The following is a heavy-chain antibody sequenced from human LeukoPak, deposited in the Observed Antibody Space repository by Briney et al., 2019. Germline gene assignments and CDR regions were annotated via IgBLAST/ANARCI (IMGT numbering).Heavy chain of an antibody. CDR1: GGPITSHF. Sequence: SETLSLTCTVSGGPITSHFWSWIRQPPGEGLEWIGNFYHAGNSNLNPSLKSRVTMSIDTSKNQFSLKLRSTTAADTAVYYCARDGPTSTAPFDYWGQGTLVTVSS. CDR3: ARDGPTSTAPFDY. J-gene: IGHJ4*02. V-gene: IGHV4-59*11. D-gene: IGHD1-26*01. CDR2: FYHAGNS.